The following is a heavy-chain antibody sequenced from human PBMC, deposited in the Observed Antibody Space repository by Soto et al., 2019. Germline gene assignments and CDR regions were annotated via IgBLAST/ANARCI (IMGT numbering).Heavy chain of an antibody. D-gene: IGHD3-10*01. CDR2: IYHSGST. Sequence: QVQLQESGPGLVKPSGTLSLTCAVSGGSISSSNWWSWVRQPPGKWLEWIGEIYHSGSTNYNPSLKSRVTISIDKSKNQFSLKLSSVTAADTAVYYCARRWMVRGVMNWFDPWGQGTLVTVSS. V-gene: IGHV4-4*02. CDR1: GGSISSSNW. CDR3: ARRWMVRGVMNWFDP. J-gene: IGHJ5*02.